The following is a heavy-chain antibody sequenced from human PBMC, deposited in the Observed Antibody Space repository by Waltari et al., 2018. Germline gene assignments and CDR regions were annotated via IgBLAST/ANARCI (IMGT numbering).Heavy chain of an antibody. V-gene: IGHV4-4*07. Sequence: QVQLQESGPGLVKPSETLSLTCTVSGGSISSYYWSWIRQPAGKGLEWIGRIYTSGSTNDTPALKSRGTMSVDTSKNQFSLKLSSVTAADTAVYYCARDSPEDHRRPATWFDPWGQGTLVTVSS. D-gene: IGHD1-1*01. J-gene: IGHJ5*02. CDR1: GGSISSYY. CDR3: ARDSPEDHRRPATWFDP. CDR2: IYTSGST.